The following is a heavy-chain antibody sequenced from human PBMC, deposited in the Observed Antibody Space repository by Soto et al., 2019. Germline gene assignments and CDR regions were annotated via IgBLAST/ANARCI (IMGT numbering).Heavy chain of an antibody. V-gene: IGHV6-1*01. D-gene: IGHD4-4*01. CDR1: GDSVSSNSAV. J-gene: IGHJ4*02. CDR3: VRLVGNSWLDH. Sequence: PQTLSLTCVISGDSVSSNSAVWNWIRQSPSRGLEWLGRTYYRSQWHYEYAVFVQSRISIDPDTSKNQFSLQLNSVSPEDTAVYYCVRLVGNSWLDHWGQGTLVTVSS. CDR2: TYYRSQWHY.